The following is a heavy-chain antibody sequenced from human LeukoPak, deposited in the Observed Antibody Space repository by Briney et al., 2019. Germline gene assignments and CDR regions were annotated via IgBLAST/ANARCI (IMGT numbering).Heavy chain of an antibody. CDR3: ARVYNDLWFGELYFDY. D-gene: IGHD3-10*01. CDR1: GFTFSSYA. Sequence: PGRSLRLSCAASGFTFSSYAMHWVRQAPGKGLEGVAVISYDGSNKYYADSVKGRFTISRDNSKNTLYLQMNSLRAEETAVYYCARVYNDLWFGELYFDYWGQGTLVTVSS. V-gene: IGHV3-30-3*01. CDR2: ISYDGSNK. J-gene: IGHJ4*02.